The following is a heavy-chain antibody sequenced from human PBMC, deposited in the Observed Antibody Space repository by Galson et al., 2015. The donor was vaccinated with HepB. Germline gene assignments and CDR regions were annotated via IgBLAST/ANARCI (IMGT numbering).Heavy chain of an antibody. CDR1: GFTFSSYG. Sequence: SLRLSCAASGFTFSSYGMHWVRQAPGKGLEWVAVISYDGSNKYYADSVKGRFTISRDNSKNTLYLQMNSLRAEDTAVYYCARDLGDIVLMVSSLGGWFDPWGQGTLVTVSS. CDR2: ISYDGSNK. D-gene: IGHD2-8*01. CDR3: ARDLGDIVLMVSSLGGWFDP. V-gene: IGHV3-30*03. J-gene: IGHJ5*02.